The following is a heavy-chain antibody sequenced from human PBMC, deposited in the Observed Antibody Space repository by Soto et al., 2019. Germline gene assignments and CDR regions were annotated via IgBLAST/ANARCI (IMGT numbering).Heavy chain of an antibody. CDR1: GGSIPCFH. CDR3: ARNSDYDLGSGYSFDY. CDR2: IYSSGST. V-gene: IGHV4-59*01. J-gene: IGHJ4*02. Sequence: PSETLSLTCTISGGSIPCFHWRWIRQPPGKGLEWIGYIYSSGSTIYNPSLKSRVTISVDTSKNQFSLKLSSVTAADTAVYYCARNSDYDLGSGYSFDYWGQG. D-gene: IGHD5-12*01.